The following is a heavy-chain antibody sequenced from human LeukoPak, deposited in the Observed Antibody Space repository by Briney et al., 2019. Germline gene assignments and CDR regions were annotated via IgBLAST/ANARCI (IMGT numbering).Heavy chain of an antibody. CDR2: INHSGST. CDR3: ARVLAGYFDY. D-gene: IGHD6-19*01. CDR1: GGSFSGDY. Sequence: SETLSLTCAVYGGSFSGDYWNWIRQPPGKGLEWIGEINHSGSTNSNPSLKSRVTISVDTSKNQFSLKLSSVTAADTAVYYCARVLAGYFDYWGQGTLVTVSS. J-gene: IGHJ4*02. V-gene: IGHV4-34*01.